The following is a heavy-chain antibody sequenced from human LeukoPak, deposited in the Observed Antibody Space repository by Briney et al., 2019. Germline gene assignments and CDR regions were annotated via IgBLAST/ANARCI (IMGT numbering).Heavy chain of an antibody. D-gene: IGHD1-20*01. J-gene: IGHJ3*01. CDR3: ARDRLNRNDDLDAFDF. CDR2: IRSKAYGGTT. V-gene: IGHV3-49*03. Sequence: PGGSLRLSCAASGFSFGAFAMSWFRQAPGKGLEWVGFIRSKAYGGTTEYAASVKGRFTISRDDSKSIAYLQMSSLKNEDTAVYYCARDRLNRNDDLDAFDFWGQGTTVTVSS. CDR1: GFSFGAFA.